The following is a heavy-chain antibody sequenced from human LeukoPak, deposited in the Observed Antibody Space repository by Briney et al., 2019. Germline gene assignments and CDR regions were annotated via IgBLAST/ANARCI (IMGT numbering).Heavy chain of an antibody. V-gene: IGHV3-21*01. Sequence: GGSLRLSCAASGFTFSTYTMNWVRQAPGKGLEWVSFISSSSSYMYYADSVKGRFTISRDNTKESLYLQMNSLRAEDTAVYYCARDFSGYDYNFDYWGQGTLVTVSS. J-gene: IGHJ4*02. CDR1: GFTFSTYT. D-gene: IGHD5-12*01. CDR2: ISSSSSYM. CDR3: ARDFSGYDYNFDY.